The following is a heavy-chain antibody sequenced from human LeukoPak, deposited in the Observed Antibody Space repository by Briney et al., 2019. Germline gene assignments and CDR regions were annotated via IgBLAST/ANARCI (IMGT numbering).Heavy chain of an antibody. D-gene: IGHD1-14*01. CDR2: IYTDGRTP. J-gene: IGHJ4*02. Sequence: GGSLRLSCAASGFTFSSYWMNWVRQLPGKGLVWVSRIYTDGRTPSYADSVKGRFTISRDNAKSTLYLQKNSLRAEDTAVYYCARDAEGHLDQRGQGALVTVSS. CDR1: GFTFSSYW. V-gene: IGHV3-74*01. CDR3: ARDAEGHLDQ.